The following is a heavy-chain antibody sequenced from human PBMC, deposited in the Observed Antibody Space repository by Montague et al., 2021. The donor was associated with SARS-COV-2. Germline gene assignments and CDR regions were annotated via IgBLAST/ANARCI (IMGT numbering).Heavy chain of an antibody. CDR2: INQSGST. CDR1: GGSFSGYY. Sequence: SETLSLTCAVYGGSFSGYYWSWIRQPPGKGLEWIGEINQSGSTNYNPSLKSRATLSVDTSKKQFSLKLSSLTAADTAVYYCARVAGGYYHDSSAYFDYWGQGSLVTVSS. CDR3: ARVAGGYYHDSSAYFDY. D-gene: IGHD3-22*01. V-gene: IGHV4-34*01. J-gene: IGHJ4*02.